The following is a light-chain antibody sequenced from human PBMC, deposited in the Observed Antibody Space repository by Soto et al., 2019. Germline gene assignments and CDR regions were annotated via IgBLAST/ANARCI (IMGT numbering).Light chain of an antibody. CDR1: QNINIY. Sequence: IQLTQSPSSLSASVGDRVTVTCRASQNINIYLNWYQQKPGKAPTLLIYGASSLQSGVPSRFSGGGSRTDFTLTISSLQAEDFATYYCQQSYRNPYTFGQGTRLEI. V-gene: IGKV1-39*01. J-gene: IGKJ2*01. CDR3: QQSYRNPYT. CDR2: GAS.